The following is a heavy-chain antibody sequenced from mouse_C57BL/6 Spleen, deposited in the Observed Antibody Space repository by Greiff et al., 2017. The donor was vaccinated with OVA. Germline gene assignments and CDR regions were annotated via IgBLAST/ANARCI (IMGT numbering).Heavy chain of an antibody. V-gene: IGHV1-50*01. Sequence: QVQLQQPGAELVKPGASVKLSCKASGYTFTSYWMQWVKQRPGQGLEWIGEIDPSDSYTNYNQKFKGKATLTVDTSSSTAYMQISSLTSEDSAVYYCARSHYVSSYGYCDVWGTGTTVTVSS. CDR1: GYTFTSYW. D-gene: IGHD1-1*01. J-gene: IGHJ1*03. CDR3: ARSHYVSSYGYCDV. CDR2: IDPSDSYT.